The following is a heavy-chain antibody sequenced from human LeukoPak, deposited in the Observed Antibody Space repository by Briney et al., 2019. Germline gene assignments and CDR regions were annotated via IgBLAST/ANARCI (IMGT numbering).Heavy chain of an antibody. Sequence: AETLSLTCTVSGGSISSDYWSWIRQSPGKGLEWIGYIYYSGTTSYNPSLKSRVTISLDTSKNQFSLKLSSVTAADTAVYYCARGANWGSPDYWGQGTLVTVSS. CDR1: GGSISSDY. J-gene: IGHJ4*02. V-gene: IGHV4-59*01. D-gene: IGHD7-27*01. CDR3: ARGANWGSPDY. CDR2: IYYSGTT.